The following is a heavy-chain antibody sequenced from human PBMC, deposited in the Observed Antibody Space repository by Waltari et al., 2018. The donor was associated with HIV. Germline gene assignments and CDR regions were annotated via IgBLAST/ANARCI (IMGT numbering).Heavy chain of an antibody. CDR2: IFGDGGST. D-gene: IGHD4-17*01. CDR1: GFTFRSYA. V-gene: IGHV3-23*01. J-gene: IGHJ4*02. Sequence: EVQLLESGGGLVQPGGSLRLSCAGSGFTFRSYAMTWVRQDPGKGLEWVSAIFGDGGSTFYADSVKGRFTISRDNSKNTLYLQMNSLRAEDTAVYYCAKGTLNPLTTDYWGQGTLVTVSS. CDR3: AKGTLNPLTTDY.